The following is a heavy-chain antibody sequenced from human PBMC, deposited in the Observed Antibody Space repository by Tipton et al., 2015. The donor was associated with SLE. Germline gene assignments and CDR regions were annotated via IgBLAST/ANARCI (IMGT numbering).Heavy chain of an antibody. CDR1: GFTFSTYA. D-gene: IGHD3-10*01. V-gene: IGHV3-30*04. CDR3: ARETMGWLAFDP. CDR2: ISYDGSNK. J-gene: IGHJ5*02. Sequence: RSLRLSCAASGFTFSTYAMHWVRQAPGKGLEWVAVISYDGSNKYYADSVKGRFTISRDNSKNTLYLQMNSLRAEDTAVYYCARETMGWLAFDPWGQGTLVTFSS.